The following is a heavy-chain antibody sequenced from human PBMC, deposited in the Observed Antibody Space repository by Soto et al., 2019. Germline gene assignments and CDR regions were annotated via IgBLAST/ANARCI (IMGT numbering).Heavy chain of an antibody. CDR1: GFTFGTTD. Sequence: GGSLRLSCAASGFTFGTTDMSWVRQAPGEGLEWVSTIDGSGGTTYYADSVKGRFTISRDNSRNTVYLQMNSLRGDETALYYCVKKSGWFNTWGQGALVTVSS. V-gene: IGHV3-23*01. CDR3: VKKSGWFNT. CDR2: IDGSGGTT. J-gene: IGHJ5*02.